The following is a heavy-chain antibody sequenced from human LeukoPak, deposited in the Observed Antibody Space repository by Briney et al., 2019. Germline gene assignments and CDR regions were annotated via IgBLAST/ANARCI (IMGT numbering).Heavy chain of an antibody. CDR3: ARDGRIVAVAGTGYCYYGMDV. J-gene: IGHJ6*02. D-gene: IGHD6-19*01. CDR1: GFTFSSYS. Sequence: GGSLRLSCAASGFTFSSYSMNWVRQAPGKGLEWVSYISSSSSTIYYADSVKGRFTISRDNAKNSLYLQMNSLRDEDTAVYYCARDGRIVAVAGTGYCYYGMDVWGQGTTVTVSS. CDR2: ISSSSSTI. V-gene: IGHV3-48*02.